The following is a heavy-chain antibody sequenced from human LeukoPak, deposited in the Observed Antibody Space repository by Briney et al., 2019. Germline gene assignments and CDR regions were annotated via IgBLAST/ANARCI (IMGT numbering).Heavy chain of an antibody. J-gene: IGHJ4*02. CDR3: TGETYYFDY. CDR1: GFTFSSFW. CDR2: INEDGSEK. V-gene: IGHV3-7*01. Sequence: GGSLRLSCAASGFTFSSFWVSWVRQAPGKGLEWVADINEDGSEKYYADSVGGRFSISRDNARNSLYLQMNSLRADDTAVYYCTGETYYFDYWGQGTLVTVSS.